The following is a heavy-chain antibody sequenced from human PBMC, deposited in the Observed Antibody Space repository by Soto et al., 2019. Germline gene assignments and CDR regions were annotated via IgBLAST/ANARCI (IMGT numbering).Heavy chain of an antibody. CDR2: IYYSGST. CDR1: GGSISSGGFY. D-gene: IGHD3-10*01. J-gene: IGHJ4*02. CDR3: ARHNYGSGSTYFDY. V-gene: IGHV4-61*08. Sequence: SETLSLTCTVSGGSISSGGFYWSWIRQHPGKGLEWIGYIYYSGSTNYNPSLKSRVTISVDTSKNQFSLKLNSMTAADTAVYYCARHNYGSGSTYFDYWGQGTLVTVSS.